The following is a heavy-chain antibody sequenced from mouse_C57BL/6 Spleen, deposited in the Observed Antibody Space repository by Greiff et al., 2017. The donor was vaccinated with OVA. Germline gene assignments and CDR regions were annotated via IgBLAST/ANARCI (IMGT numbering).Heavy chain of an antibody. V-gene: IGHV1-52*01. J-gene: IGHJ2*01. D-gene: IGHD2-1*01. CDR1: GYTFTSYW. Sequence: QVQLQQPGAELVRPGSSVKLSCKASGYTFTSYWMLWVKQRPIQGLEWIGNIDPSDSETHYNQKFKDKATLTVDKSSSTAYMQLSSLTSEDSAVYYCARSGIYGTLDYWGQGTTLTVSS. CDR2: IDPSDSET. CDR3: ARSGIYGTLDY.